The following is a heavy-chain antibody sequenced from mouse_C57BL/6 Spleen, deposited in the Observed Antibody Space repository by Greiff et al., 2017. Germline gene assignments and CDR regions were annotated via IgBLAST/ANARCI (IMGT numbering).Heavy chain of an antibody. CDR3: ARSGYYGKYYYAMDY. Sequence: LQESGAELVRPGTSVKVSCKASGYAFTNYLIEWVKQRPGQGLEWIGVINPGSGGTNYNEKFKGKATLTADISSSTAYMQLSSLTSEDAAVYFCARSGYYGKYYYAMDYWGQGTSVTVAS. J-gene: IGHJ4*01. CDR1: GYAFTNYL. CDR2: INPGSGGT. V-gene: IGHV1-54*01. D-gene: IGHD2-1*01.